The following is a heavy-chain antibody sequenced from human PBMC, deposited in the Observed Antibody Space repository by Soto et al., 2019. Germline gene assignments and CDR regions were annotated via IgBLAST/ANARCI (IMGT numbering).Heavy chain of an antibody. V-gene: IGHV1-8*01. CDR2: MNPNSGNT. J-gene: IGHJ4*02. D-gene: IGHD3-9*01. CDR1: GYTFTSYD. CDR3: ARQYYDILTGYWFDY. Sequence: ASVKVSCKASGYTFTSYDINWVRQATGQGLEWMGWMNPNSGNTGCAQKFQGRVTMTRNTSISTAYMELSSLRSEDTAVYYCARQYYDILTGYWFDYWGQGTLVTVSS.